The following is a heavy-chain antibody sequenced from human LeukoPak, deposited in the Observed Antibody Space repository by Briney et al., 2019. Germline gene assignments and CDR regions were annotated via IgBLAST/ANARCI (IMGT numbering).Heavy chain of an antibody. CDR1: GYTFTGYY. CDR2: ISAYNGNT. CDR3: ARGEGVAARQSWFDP. Sequence: ASVKVSCKASGYTFTGYYMHWVRQAPGQGLEWMGWISAYNGNTNYAQKFQGRVTMTTDTSTSTAYMELRSLKSDDTAVYYCARGEGVAARQSWFDPWGQGTLVTVSS. J-gene: IGHJ5*02. D-gene: IGHD6-6*01. V-gene: IGHV1-18*04.